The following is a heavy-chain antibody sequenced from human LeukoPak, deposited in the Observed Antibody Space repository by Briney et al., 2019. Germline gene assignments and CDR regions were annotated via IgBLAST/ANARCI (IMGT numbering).Heavy chain of an antibody. CDR2: INPNSGGT. V-gene: IGHV1-2*02. CDR1: GYTFTGYY. Sequence: ASVKVSCKASGYTFTGYYMHWVRQAPGQGLEWMGWINPNSGGTNYAQKFHGRVTMTRDTSISTAYMELSRLRSDDTAVYYCARDDFGDYVPFDYWGQGTLVTVSS. D-gene: IGHD4-17*01. J-gene: IGHJ4*02. CDR3: ARDDFGDYVPFDY.